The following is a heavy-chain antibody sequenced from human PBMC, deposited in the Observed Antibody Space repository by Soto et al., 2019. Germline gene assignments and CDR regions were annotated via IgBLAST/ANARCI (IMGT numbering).Heavy chain of an antibody. Sequence: QVQLVQSGAEVRKSGSSVKVSCKAAGGTFSDYALSWVLQAPGQGLEWMGGIIPMFATTNYAQKFQGRVTITADDSASSAHMELSSLKSEDTAVYYCARGRGIGFSSTWNIYWYYNMDVWGQGTTVTVSS. CDR1: GGTFSDYA. CDR3: ARGRGIGFSSTWNIYWYYNMDV. D-gene: IGHD6-13*01. V-gene: IGHV1-69*01. CDR2: IIPMFATT. J-gene: IGHJ6*02.